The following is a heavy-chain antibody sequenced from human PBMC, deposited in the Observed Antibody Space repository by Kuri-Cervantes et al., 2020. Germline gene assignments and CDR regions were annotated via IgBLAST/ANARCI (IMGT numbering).Heavy chain of an antibody. Sequence: ASVKVSCKASGYTFTSYGISWVRQAPGQELEWMGWISAYNGNTNYAQKLQGRVTMTTDTSTSTAYMELSSLRSEDTAVYYCATPVTGTTHFDYWGQGTLVTVSS. D-gene: IGHD1-20*01. J-gene: IGHJ4*02. CDR1: GYTFTSYG. CDR2: ISAYNGNT. V-gene: IGHV1-18*01. CDR3: ATPVTGTTHFDY.